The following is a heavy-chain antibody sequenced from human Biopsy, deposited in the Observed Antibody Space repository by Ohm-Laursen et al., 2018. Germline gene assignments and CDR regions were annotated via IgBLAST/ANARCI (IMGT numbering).Heavy chain of an antibody. J-gene: IGHJ4*02. CDR1: GVYISDYY. D-gene: IGHD3/OR15-3a*01. CDR2: IYYSGST. Sequence: SETLSLTCRVSGVYISDYYWSWIRRPPGRGLEWVGSIYYSGSTNYNPSLKSRVTISADTSKSQLSLHLTSVTAADTAVYYCASRGLVMASDYYFDYWGQGTLVTVSS. V-gene: IGHV4-59*08. CDR3: ASRGLVMASDYYFDY.